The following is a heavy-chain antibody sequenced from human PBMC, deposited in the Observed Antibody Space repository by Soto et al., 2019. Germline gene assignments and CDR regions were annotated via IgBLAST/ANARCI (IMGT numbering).Heavy chain of an antibody. D-gene: IGHD4-17*01. CDR3: ARARDDYGDYFWFDP. Sequence: GASVKVSCKASGGTFSSYAISWVRQAPGQGLEWMGGISPINGNTNYAQKLQGRVTMTTDASTSTAYMELRSLRSDDTAVYYCARARDDYGDYFWFDPWGQGTLVTVSS. CDR2: ISPINGNT. J-gene: IGHJ5*02. V-gene: IGHV1-18*01. CDR1: GGTFSSYA.